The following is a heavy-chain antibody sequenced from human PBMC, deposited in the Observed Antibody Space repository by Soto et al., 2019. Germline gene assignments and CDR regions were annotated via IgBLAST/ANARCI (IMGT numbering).Heavy chain of an antibody. D-gene: IGHD3-16*01. V-gene: IGHV3-30*19. CDR3: ARWGTRGGVDV. Sequence: QVQLVESGGGVVQPGTSLRLSCVGSGFTFRSFVIHWVRQAPGKGLEWVALTSYDGSNKYYDDSVKGRFTISRDNSRNTVDLQMDSLRLEDTALYYCARWGTRGGVDVWGQGTLVSVSS. CDR1: GFTFRSFV. J-gene: IGHJ4*02. CDR2: TSYDGSNK.